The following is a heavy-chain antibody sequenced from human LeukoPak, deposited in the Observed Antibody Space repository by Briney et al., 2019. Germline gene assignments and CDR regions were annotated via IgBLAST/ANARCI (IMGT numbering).Heavy chain of an antibody. CDR2: ISAYNGNT. CDR3: ARIYSSGWYPYYYYGMDV. J-gene: IGHJ6*02. CDR1: GYTFTSYG. Sequence: ASVKVSCKASGYTFTSYGISWVRQAPGQGLEWMGWISAYNGNTNYAQKLQGRVTMTTDTSTSTAYMELRSLRSDDTAVYYCARIYSSGWYPYYYYGMDVWGRGTTVTVSS. V-gene: IGHV1-18*01. D-gene: IGHD6-19*01.